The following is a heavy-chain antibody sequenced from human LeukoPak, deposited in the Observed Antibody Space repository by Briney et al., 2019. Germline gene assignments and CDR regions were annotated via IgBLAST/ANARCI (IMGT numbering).Heavy chain of an antibody. CDR1: GFTFSSYS. Sequence: GGSLRLSCAASGFTFSSYSMNWVRQAPGKGLEWVSYISSSSSTIYYADSVKGRFTISRDNAKNSLYLQMNSLRAEDTAVYYCARDWRWQPGFDYYYMDAWGKGTTVTVSS. CDR2: ISSSSSTI. V-gene: IGHV3-48*01. D-gene: IGHD3-10*01. CDR3: ARDWRWQPGFDYYYMDA. J-gene: IGHJ6*03.